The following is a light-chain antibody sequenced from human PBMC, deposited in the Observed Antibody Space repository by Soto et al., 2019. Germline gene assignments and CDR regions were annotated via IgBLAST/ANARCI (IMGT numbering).Light chain of an antibody. CDR3: QNYSDWPLT. Sequence: EIVMTQSPATLSVSPGEGATLYCRASQGIGTTLAWYQQKPGQTPRLLIYNAYIRATGVPARFSGSASGTEFTLTISSLQSEDVAVYYCQNYSDWPLTFGGGTRVENK. CDR1: QGIGTT. CDR2: NAY. J-gene: IGKJ4*01. V-gene: IGKV3-15*01.